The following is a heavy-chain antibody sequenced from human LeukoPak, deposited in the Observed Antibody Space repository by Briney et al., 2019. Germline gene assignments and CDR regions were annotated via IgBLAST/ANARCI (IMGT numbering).Heavy chain of an antibody. CDR2: IIPILGIA. CDR3: AKGATRKYFYYLDY. Sequence: SVKVSCKASGGTFSSYAISWVRQAPGQALEWMGRIIPILGIANYAQKFQGRVTITADKSTSTAYMELSSLRSEDTAIYYCAKGATRKYFYYLDYWGQGTLVTVSS. D-gene: IGHD2/OR15-2a*01. CDR1: GGTFSSYA. J-gene: IGHJ4*02. V-gene: IGHV1-69*04.